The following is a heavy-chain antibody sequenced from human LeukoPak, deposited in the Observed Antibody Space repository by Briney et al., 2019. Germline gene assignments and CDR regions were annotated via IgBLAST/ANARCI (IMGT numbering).Heavy chain of an antibody. J-gene: IGHJ4*02. D-gene: IGHD3-3*01. V-gene: IGHV1-69*13. CDR1: GGTFSSYA. Sequence: SVKVSCKASGGTFSSYAISWVRQAPGQGLEWMGGIIPIFGTANYAQKFQGRVAITADESTSTAYMELSSLRSEDTAVYYCARERLDYDFWSGYPGLADYWGQGTLVTVSS. CDR2: IIPIFGTA. CDR3: ARERLDYDFWSGYPGLADY.